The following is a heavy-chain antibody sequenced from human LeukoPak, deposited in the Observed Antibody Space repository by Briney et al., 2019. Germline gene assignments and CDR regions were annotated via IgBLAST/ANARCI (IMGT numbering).Heavy chain of an antibody. V-gene: IGHV4-28*01. D-gene: IGHD1-26*01. Sequence: PSETLSLTCAVSGYSISSNNWWGWIRPPPGEGPEWIGYLYVGGSTYYNPSLKSRVTMSVDTSKNQLSLKLSSLTAVDTAIYYCAKTASSGSYYDSWGQGTLVTVSS. J-gene: IGHJ4*02. CDR2: LYVGGST. CDR1: GYSISSNNW. CDR3: AKTASSGSYYDS.